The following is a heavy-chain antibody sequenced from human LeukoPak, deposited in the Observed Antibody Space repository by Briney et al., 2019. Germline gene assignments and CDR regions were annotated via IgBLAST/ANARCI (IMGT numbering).Heavy chain of an antibody. CDR2: MSGSGGTT. CDR3: AKIQLYYYDNSGFDY. Sequence: GGSLRLSCTASGFTFSTYAMSWVRQAPGKGLEWVSTMSGSGGTTYYAASVKGRFTISRDNSKNTVYLQMNSLRVEDTAVYYCAKIQLYYYDNSGFDYWGQGTLVTVSP. D-gene: IGHD3-22*01. CDR1: GFTFSTYA. V-gene: IGHV3-23*01. J-gene: IGHJ4*02.